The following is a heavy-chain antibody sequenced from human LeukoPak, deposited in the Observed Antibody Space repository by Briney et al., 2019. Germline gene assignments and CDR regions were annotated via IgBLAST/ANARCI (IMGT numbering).Heavy chain of an antibody. Sequence: GGSLRLSRAASGFTFSSYAMSWVRQAPGKGLEWVSAISGSGGSTYYADSVKGRFTISRDNSKNTLYLQMNSLRAEDTAVYYCAKDLLGDFSAFDIWGQGTMVTVSS. J-gene: IGHJ3*02. CDR3: AKDLLGDFSAFDI. CDR2: ISGSGGST. CDR1: GFTFSSYA. V-gene: IGHV3-23*01. D-gene: IGHD2-21*01.